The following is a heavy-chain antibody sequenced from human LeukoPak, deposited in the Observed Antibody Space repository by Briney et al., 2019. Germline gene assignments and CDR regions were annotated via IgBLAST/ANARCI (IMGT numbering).Heavy chain of an antibody. J-gene: IGHJ3*02. D-gene: IGHD3-22*01. V-gene: IGHV3-48*03. CDR1: GFTFSTYE. Sequence: PGGSLRLSCAASGFTFSTYEMHWVRQAPGKGLEWVSYITTSGGIYYADSVRGRFTISRDNAKNSLYLQMNTLRAEDTAVYYCARATYDSSAVDAFDIWGQGTMVTVSP. CDR2: ITTSGGI. CDR3: ARATYDSSAVDAFDI.